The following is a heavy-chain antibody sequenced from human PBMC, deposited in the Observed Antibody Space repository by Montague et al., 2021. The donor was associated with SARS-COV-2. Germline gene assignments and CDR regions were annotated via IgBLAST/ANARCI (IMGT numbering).Heavy chain of an antibody. CDR1: GGSISGYF. D-gene: IGHD3-10*01. V-gene: IGHV4-59*08. J-gene: IGHJ4*02. Sequence: SETLSLTCTVSGGSISGYFWSWIRQSPGKGLEWIGYIYYSGTTKYNPALKSRVAISLETSKNQFSLKLNSVTAADTAAYYCAATDYFASGKDDFWGQGTWVTVS. CDR2: IYYSGTT. CDR3: AATDYFASGKDDF.